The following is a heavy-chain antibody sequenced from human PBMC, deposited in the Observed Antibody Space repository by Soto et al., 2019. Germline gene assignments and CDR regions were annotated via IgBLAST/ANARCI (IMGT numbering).Heavy chain of an antibody. J-gene: IGHJ5*02. Sequence: PSETLCLTCAVDGGSFSGYYWSWIRQPPGKGLEWIGEINHSGSTNYNPSLKSRVTISVDTSKNQFSLKLSSVTAADTAVHYCASQSLGLYCSSTSCYNWFDPWGQGTLVTVSS. CDR3: ASQSLGLYCSSTSCYNWFDP. V-gene: IGHV4-34*01. D-gene: IGHD2-2*01. CDR1: GGSFSGYY. CDR2: INHSGST.